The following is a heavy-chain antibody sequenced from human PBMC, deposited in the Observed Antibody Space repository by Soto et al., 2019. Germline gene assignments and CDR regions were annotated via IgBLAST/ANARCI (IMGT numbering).Heavy chain of an antibody. V-gene: IGHV1-18*01. CDR2: ISAYNGNT. CDR1: GYTFTSYG. Sequence: QVQLVQSGAEVKKPGASVKVSCKASGYTFTSYGISWVRQAPGQGLEWMGWISAYNGNTNYARKLQGRVTMTTDTSTRSAYVELRSLRSDDTAVYYCARDKGDGSGSYYGYWGQGTLVTVSS. D-gene: IGHD3-10*01. CDR3: ARDKGDGSGSYYGY. J-gene: IGHJ4*02.